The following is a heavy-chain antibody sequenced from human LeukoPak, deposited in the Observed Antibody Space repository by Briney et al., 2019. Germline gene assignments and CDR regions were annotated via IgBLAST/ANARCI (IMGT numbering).Heavy chain of an antibody. CDR2: IYYSGST. D-gene: IGHD6-13*01. CDR1: GGSFSGYY. Sequence: SSETLSLTCAVYGGSFSGYYWSWIRQPPGKGLEWIGYIYYSGSTNYNPSLKSRVTISVDTSKNQFSLKLSSVTAADTAVYYCARGLISSSWYSYYYGMDVWGQGTTVTVSS. J-gene: IGHJ6*02. CDR3: ARGLISSSWYSYYYGMDV. V-gene: IGHV4-59*01.